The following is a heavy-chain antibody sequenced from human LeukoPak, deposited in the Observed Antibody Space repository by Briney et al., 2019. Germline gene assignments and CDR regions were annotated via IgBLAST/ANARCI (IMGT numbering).Heavy chain of an antibody. CDR2: ISAYNGNT. Sequence: ASVKVSCKASGYTFPSYGISWVRQAPGQGLEWMGWISAYNGNTNYAQKLQGRVTMTTDTSTSTAYMELSSLRSEDTAVYYCARVSYYDYVWGSYRDYYFDYWGQGTLVTVSS. CDR1: GYTFPSYG. V-gene: IGHV1-18*01. D-gene: IGHD3-16*02. J-gene: IGHJ4*02. CDR3: ARVSYYDYVWGSYRDYYFDY.